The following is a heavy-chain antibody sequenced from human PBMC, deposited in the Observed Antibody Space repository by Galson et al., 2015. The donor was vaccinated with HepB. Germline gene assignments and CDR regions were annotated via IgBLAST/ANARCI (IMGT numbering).Heavy chain of an antibody. V-gene: IGHV3-30-3*01. CDR1: GFTFSSYA. CDR2: ISYDGSNK. D-gene: IGHD4-23*01. CDR3: ARGGNSAENLQH. J-gene: IGHJ1*01. Sequence: SLRLSCAASGFTFSSYAMHWVRQAPGKGLEWVAVISYDGSNKYYADSVKGLFTISRDNSKNTLYLQMNSLRAEDTAVYYCARGGNSAENLQHWGQGTPVTVSS.